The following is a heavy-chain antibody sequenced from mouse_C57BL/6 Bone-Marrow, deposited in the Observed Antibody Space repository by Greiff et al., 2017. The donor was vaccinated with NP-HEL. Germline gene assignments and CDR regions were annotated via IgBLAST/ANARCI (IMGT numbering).Heavy chain of an antibody. CDR2: ISSGGSYT. V-gene: IGHV5-6*01. D-gene: IGHD1-1*01. CDR3: ARQGGYYPAWFAY. J-gene: IGHJ3*01. Sequence: EVQGVESGGDLVKPGGSLKLSCAASGFTFSSYGMSWVRQTPDKRLEWVATISSGGSYTYYPDSVKGRFTISRDNAKNTLYLQMSSLKSEETAMYYGARQGGYYPAWFAYWGQGTLVTVSA. CDR1: GFTFSSYG.